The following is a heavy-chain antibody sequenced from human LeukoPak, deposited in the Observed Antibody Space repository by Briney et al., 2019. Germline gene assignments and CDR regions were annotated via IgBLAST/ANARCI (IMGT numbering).Heavy chain of an antibody. J-gene: IGHJ4*02. CDR3: ARDLGYSSSSATPLDY. D-gene: IGHD6-6*01. CDR1: GYTFTSYG. V-gene: IGHV1-18*01. CDR2: ISAYNGNT. Sequence: GASVKVSCKASGYTFTSYGISWVRQAPGQGLEWMGWISAYNGNTSYAQKLQGRVTMTTDTSTSTAYMELRSLTSDDTAVYYCARDLGYSSSSATPLDYWGQGTLVTVSS.